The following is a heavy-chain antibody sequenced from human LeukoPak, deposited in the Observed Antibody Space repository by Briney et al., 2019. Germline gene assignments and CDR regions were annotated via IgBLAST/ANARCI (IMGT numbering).Heavy chain of an antibody. V-gene: IGHV4-34*01. CDR1: GGSFSGYY. D-gene: IGHD3-22*01. Sequence: PSETLSLTCAVYGGSFSGYYWSWIRQPPGKGLEWIGEINHSGSTNYNPSLKSRVTISVDTSKNQFSLKLSSVTAADTAVYYCARGYPYYYDSSGYYSAHYFDYWGQGTLVTVSS. CDR3: ARGYPYYYDSSGYYSAHYFDY. J-gene: IGHJ4*02. CDR2: INHSGST.